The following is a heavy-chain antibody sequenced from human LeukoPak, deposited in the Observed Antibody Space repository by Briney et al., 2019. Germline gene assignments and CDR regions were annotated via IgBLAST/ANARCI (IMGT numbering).Heavy chain of an antibody. V-gene: IGHV4-4*07. J-gene: IGHJ4*02. D-gene: IGHD3-9*01. CDR3: AREIPILTGYKKCFDY. Sequence: SETLSLTCTVSGGSISSYYWSWIRQPAGKGLEWIGRIYTSGSTNYNPSLKSRVTMSVDTTKNQFSLKLSSAAAADTAVYYSAREIPILTGYKKCFDYWGQGTLVTVSS. CDR1: GGSISSYY. CDR2: IYTSGST.